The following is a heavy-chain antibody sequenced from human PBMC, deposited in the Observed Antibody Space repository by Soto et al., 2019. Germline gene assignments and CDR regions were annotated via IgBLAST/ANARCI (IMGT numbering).Heavy chain of an antibody. Sequence: QVQLVESGGGVVQPGRSLRLSCAASGFTFSSYAMHWVRQAPGKGLEWVAVISYDGSNKYYADSVKGRFTISRDNSKNTLYLQMNSLRAEDTPVYYCARGTNSSTFDYWGQGTLVTVSS. CDR2: ISYDGSNK. CDR3: ARGTNSSTFDY. CDR1: GFTFSSYA. V-gene: IGHV3-30-3*01. D-gene: IGHD2-2*01. J-gene: IGHJ4*02.